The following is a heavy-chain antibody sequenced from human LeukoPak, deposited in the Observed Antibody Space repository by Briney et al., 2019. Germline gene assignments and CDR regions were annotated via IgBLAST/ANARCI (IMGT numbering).Heavy chain of an antibody. Sequence: GGSLRLSCAASGFTFSRYSMNWVRQAPGKGLEWVAVISYDGSNKYYADSVKGRFTISRDNSKNTLYLQMNSLRAEDTAVYYCAKDEYYYDSGDFDYWGQGTMVTVSS. J-gene: IGHJ4*02. CDR1: GFTFSRYS. CDR3: AKDEYYYDSGDFDY. CDR2: ISYDGSNK. D-gene: IGHD3-22*01. V-gene: IGHV3-30*18.